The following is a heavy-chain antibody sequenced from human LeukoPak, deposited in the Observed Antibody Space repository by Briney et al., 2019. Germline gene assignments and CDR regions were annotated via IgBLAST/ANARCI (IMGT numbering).Heavy chain of an antibody. CDR2: ISSSGGST. Sequence: GGSLRLSCAASGFTFSSYAMSWVRQAPGKGLEWVSAISSSGGSTYYAGSVKGRFTISRDNSKNTLYLQMNSLRAEDTAVYYCAKDPSSVPRETQYWGQGTLVTVSS. V-gene: IGHV3-23*01. CDR1: GFTFSSYA. J-gene: IGHJ4*02. CDR3: AKDPSSVPRETQY. D-gene: IGHD4-23*01.